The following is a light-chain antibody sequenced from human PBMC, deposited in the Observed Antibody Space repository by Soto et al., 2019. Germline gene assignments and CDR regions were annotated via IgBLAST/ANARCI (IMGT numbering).Light chain of an antibody. Sequence: DIQLTQSPSFLSASVGDRVTITCRASQGISSYLAWYQQKPGKAPKLLIYAASTLQSGVPSRFSGSGSGTEFTLTISSLQPEDFATYYCQQFYSYPLTFGAGTKVEIK. V-gene: IGKV1-9*01. CDR3: QQFYSYPLT. J-gene: IGKJ4*01. CDR2: AAS. CDR1: QGISSY.